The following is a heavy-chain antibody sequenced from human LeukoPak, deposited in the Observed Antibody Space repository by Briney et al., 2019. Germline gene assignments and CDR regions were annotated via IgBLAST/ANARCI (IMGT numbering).Heavy chain of an antibody. Sequence: GGSLRLSCAASGFTVSSNYMSWVRQAPGKGLEWVSVIYSGGSTYYADSVKGRFTISRDNSKNTLYLQMNSLRAEDTAVYYCARGGGDFWSGYLIKDAFDIWGQGTMVTVSS. CDR2: IYSGGST. J-gene: IGHJ3*02. CDR3: ARGGGDFWSGYLIKDAFDI. D-gene: IGHD3-3*01. CDR1: GFTVSSNY. V-gene: IGHV3-53*01.